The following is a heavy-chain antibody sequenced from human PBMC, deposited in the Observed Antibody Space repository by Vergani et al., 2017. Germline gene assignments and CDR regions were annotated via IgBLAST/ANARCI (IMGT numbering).Heavy chain of an antibody. J-gene: IGHJ4*02. CDR3: ARGGNSWPYYFDY. D-gene: IGHD6-13*01. CDR1: GGSISSYY. Sequence: QLQLQESGPGLVKPSETLSLICTVSGGSISSYYWSWIRQPPGKGLEWIGYIYYSGSTNYNPSLKSRVTISVDTSKNQFSLKLSSVTAADTAVYYCARGGNSWPYYFDYWGQGTLVTVSS. CDR2: IYYSGST. V-gene: IGHV4-59*01.